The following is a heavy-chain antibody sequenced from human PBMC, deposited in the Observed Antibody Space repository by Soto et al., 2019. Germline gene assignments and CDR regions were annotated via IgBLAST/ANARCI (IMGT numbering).Heavy chain of an antibody. V-gene: IGHV1-3*01. D-gene: IGHD2-2*01. CDR2: INAGNGNT. J-gene: IGHJ4*02. Sequence: ASVKVSCKXSGYTFTSYAMHWVRQAPGQRLEWMGWINAGNGNTKYSQKFQGRVTITRDTSASTAYMELSSLRSEDTAVYYCARDAYCSSTSCYLGSFGYWGQGTLVTVSS. CDR1: GYTFTSYA. CDR3: ARDAYCSSTSCYLGSFGY.